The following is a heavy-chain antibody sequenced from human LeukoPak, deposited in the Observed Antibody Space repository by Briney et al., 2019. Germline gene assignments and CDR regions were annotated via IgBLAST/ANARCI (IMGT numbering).Heavy chain of an antibody. Sequence: SGPTLVNPTQTLTLTCTFSGFSLSTSGVGVGWIRQPPGKGLEWIGYIYYSGSTNYNPSLKSRVTISVDTSKNQFSLKLSSVTAADTAVYYCARVLGYCSGGSCHRAFDYWGQGTLVTVSS. CDR3: ARVLGYCSGGSCHRAFDY. D-gene: IGHD2-15*01. V-gene: IGHV4-61*05. CDR1: GFSLSTSGVG. CDR2: IYYSGST. J-gene: IGHJ4*02.